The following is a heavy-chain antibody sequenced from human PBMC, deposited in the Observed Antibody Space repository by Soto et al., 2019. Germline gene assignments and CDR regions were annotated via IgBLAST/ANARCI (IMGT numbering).Heavy chain of an antibody. CDR2: ISSGGDNT. CDR3: AKDFVSYSRGRYGMEV. Sequence: GGSLRLSCASSVCTFSSHAMSCVRHSPGKGLEWVSTISSGGDNTYSADSVKGRFTISRDNSKNTLYLQMNSLRAEDTAVYYCAKDFVSYSRGRYGMEVWGQGTTLIVSS. CDR1: VCTFSSHA. J-gene: IGHJ6*01. D-gene: IGHD6-19*01. V-gene: IGHV3-23*01.